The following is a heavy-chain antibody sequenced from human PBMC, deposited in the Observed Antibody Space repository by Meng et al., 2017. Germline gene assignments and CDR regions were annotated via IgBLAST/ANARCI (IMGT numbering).Heavy chain of an antibody. CDR3: ARVGVGAPFDY. J-gene: IGHJ4*02. D-gene: IGHD3-16*01. CDR1: GYTCIGHY. Sequence: QVQLVQSGAEVRMPGSSVKVSCKVSGYTCIGHYLHWVRQAPGQGLEWRGWINPTHGGTSYAQKFPGRVTMTWDTSVSTAFMELTRLKSDDAALYYCARVGVGAPFDYWGQGTLVTVSS. V-gene: IGHV1-2*02. CDR2: INPTHGGT.